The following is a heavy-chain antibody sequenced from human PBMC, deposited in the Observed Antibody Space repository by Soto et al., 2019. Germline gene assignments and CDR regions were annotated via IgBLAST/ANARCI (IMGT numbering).Heavy chain of an antibody. D-gene: IGHD3-3*01. CDR2: INHSGST. J-gene: IGHJ6*02. Sequence: PSETLSLTCAVYGGSFSGYYWSWIRQPPGKGLEWIGEINHSGSTNYNPSLKSRVTISVDTSKNQFSLKLSSVTAADTAVYYCARDGGYVFWSGYTSYYYYVMDVWGQGTTVPVSS. CDR3: ARDGGYVFWSGYTSYYYYVMDV. CDR1: GGSFSGYY. V-gene: IGHV4-34*01.